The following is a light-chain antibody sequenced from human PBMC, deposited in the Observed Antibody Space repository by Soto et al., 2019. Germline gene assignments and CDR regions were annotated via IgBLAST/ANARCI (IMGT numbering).Light chain of an antibody. V-gene: IGKV3-20*01. CDR3: QQYGSSPLT. CDR2: DAS. Sequence: ETVLTQSPGTLSLSPGERASLSCRASQSISGRYLAWYQQKPGQAPRLLIYDASSRATGIPDRFSGSGSGKDFILTISRLEPEDFAGYYCQQYGSSPLTYGGGTKVEIK. CDR1: QSISGRY. J-gene: IGKJ4*01.